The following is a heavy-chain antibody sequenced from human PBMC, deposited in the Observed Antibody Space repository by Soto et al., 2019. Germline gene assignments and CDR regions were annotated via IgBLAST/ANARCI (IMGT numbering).Heavy chain of an antibody. D-gene: IGHD3-3*01. Sequence: QVQLVQSGGEVKKPGASVKISCRASGNTFSSDYMHWLRQAPGQGPEWMGVINPSGDRPSYAQQFQGRVAMTRDTSTTIVYMELSSLTSGDTALYYCARTVVIGPHPVFDYWGQGTLVTVSP. J-gene: IGHJ4*02. CDR1: GNTFSSDY. V-gene: IGHV1-46*01. CDR3: ARTVVIGPHPVFDY. CDR2: INPSGDRP.